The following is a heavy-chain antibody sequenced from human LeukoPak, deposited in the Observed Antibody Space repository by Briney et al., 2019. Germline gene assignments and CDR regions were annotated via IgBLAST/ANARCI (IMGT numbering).Heavy chain of an antibody. Sequence: GGSLRLSCAASGFTFSTYGMHWVRQAPGKGLEWVTFIRYDGSNKYYADSVKGRFTISRDNAKNSPYLQMNSLRAEDTAVYYCARGPLPDYWGQGTLVTVSS. CDR3: ARGPLPDY. CDR2: IRYDGSNK. CDR1: GFTFSTYG. J-gene: IGHJ4*02. V-gene: IGHV3-30*02.